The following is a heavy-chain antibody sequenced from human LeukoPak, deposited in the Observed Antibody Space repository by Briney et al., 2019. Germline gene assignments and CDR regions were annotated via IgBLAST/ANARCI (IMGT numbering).Heavy chain of an antibody. CDR1: GGSISSRSYY. CDR3: ARARTYYYDSSGYRYWFDP. J-gene: IGHJ5*02. D-gene: IGHD3-22*01. Sequence: SETLSLTCTVSGGSISSRSYYWGWIRQPPGKGLEWIGKISDSGNTYYSPSLRSRVTISIDTSKNQFSLKLSSVTAADTAVYYCARARTYYYDSSGYRYWFDPWGQGTLVTVSS. CDR2: ISDSGNT. V-gene: IGHV4-39*07.